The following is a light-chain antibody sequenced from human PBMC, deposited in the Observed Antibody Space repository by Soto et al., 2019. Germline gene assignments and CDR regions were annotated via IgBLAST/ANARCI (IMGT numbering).Light chain of an antibody. CDR3: QQYENLPT. J-gene: IGKJ5*01. Sequence: DVQMTQSPSSLSASVGDRVTITCRASQDITNFLNWYQQKPGKAPKLLIYDATYLEKGAPSRFSGSGSGTDFSFTISRLQPEDIATYYCQQYENLPTFGQGTRLENK. CDR1: QDITNF. V-gene: IGKV1-33*01. CDR2: DAT.